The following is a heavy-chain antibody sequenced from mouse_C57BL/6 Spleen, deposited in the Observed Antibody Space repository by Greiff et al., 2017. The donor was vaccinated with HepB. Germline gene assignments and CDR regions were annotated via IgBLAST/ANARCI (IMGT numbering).Heavy chain of an antibody. CDR3: ANTAQAMYYLDY. CDR1: GYTFTDCN. D-gene: IGHD3-2*02. CDR2: INPNNGGT. J-gene: IGHJ2*01. Sequence: EVQLQQSGPELVKPGASVKIPCKASGYTFTDCNMDWVKQSHGKSLEWIGDINPNNGGTIYNQKFKGKATLTVDKSSSTAYMELRSLTSEDTAVDYWANTAQAMYYLDYWGQGTTLTDSS. V-gene: IGHV1-18*01.